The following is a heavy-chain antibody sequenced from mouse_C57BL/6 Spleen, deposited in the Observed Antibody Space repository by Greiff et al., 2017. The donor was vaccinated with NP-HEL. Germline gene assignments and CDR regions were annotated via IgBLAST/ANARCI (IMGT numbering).Heavy chain of an antibody. CDR1: GFTFSDYG. J-gene: IGHJ2*01. CDR3: AKNYGNYGGFDY. CDR2: ISSGSSTI. V-gene: IGHV5-17*01. Sequence: EVKLVESGGGLVKPGGSLKLSCAASGFTFSDYGMHWVRQAPEKGLEWVAYISSGSSTIYYADTVKGRFTISGDNAKNTLFLQMTSLRSEDTAMYYCAKNYGNYGGFDYWGQGTTLTVSS. D-gene: IGHD2-1*01.